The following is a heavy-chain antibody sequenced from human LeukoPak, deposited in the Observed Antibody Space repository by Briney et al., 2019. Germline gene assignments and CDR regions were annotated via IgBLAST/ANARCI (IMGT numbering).Heavy chain of an antibody. CDR2: IYTSGST. J-gene: IGHJ4*02. CDR3: ARDESSSSWDY. D-gene: IGHD6-13*01. V-gene: IGHV4-61*02. CDR1: GGSISSGSYY. Sequence: SETLSLTCTVSGGSISSGSYYWSRIRQPAGKGLEWIGRIYTSGSTNYNPSLKSRVTISVDTSKNQFSLKLSSVTAADTAVYYCARDESSSSWDYWGQGTLVTVSS.